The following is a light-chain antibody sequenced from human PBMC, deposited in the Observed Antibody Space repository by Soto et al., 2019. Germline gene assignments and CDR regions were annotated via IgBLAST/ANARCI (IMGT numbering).Light chain of an antibody. J-gene: IGKJ1*01. Sequence: DIPMTQCPSTLPASVGDRVTITCRASQSLSNWLAWSQQTPGTAPKVLIYHASNLQSGVPSRCSGSGSGTEFTLTISSLQPDDCATYYCQQYNSYSFGQGTKVDIK. CDR1: QSLSNW. V-gene: IGKV1-5*01. CDR2: HAS. CDR3: QQYNSYS.